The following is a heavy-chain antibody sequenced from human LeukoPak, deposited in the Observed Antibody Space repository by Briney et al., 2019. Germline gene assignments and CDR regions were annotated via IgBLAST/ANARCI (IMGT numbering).Heavy chain of an antibody. J-gene: IGHJ4*02. V-gene: IGHV4-34*01. Sequence: SETLSLTCAVYGGSFSGYYWSWLRQPPGKGLEWIGEINHSGSTNYNPSLKSRVTISVDTSKSQFSLKLSSVTAADTAVYYCARTIVGASSYNYWGQGTLVTVSS. CDR3: ARTIVGASSYNY. D-gene: IGHD1-26*01. CDR2: INHSGST. CDR1: GGSFSGYY.